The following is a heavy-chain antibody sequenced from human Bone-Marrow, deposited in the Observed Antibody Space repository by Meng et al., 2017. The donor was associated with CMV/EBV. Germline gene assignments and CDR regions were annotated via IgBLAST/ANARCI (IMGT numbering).Heavy chain of an antibody. CDR2: MNPDSGNT. CDR1: EYTFTRYD. V-gene: IGHV1-8*01. D-gene: IGHD3-9*01. CDR3: ARDLYDILTGYYTTRGWFDP. J-gene: IGHJ5*02. Sequence: ASVKVSCKASEYTFTRYDINWVRQAIGQGLEWMGWMNPDSGNTAYAQKFQGRVTMTRDTSTSTAYMELRSLKSEDTAVYYCARDLYDILTGYYTTRGWFDPWGQGPLVTVYS.